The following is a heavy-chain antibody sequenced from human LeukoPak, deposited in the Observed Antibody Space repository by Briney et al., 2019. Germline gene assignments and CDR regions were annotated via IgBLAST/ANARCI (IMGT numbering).Heavy chain of an antibody. Sequence: SQTLSLTCTVPGGSISSGGYYWSWIRQHPGKGLEWIAYMDYSGSTHYNPSLKSRITISVDTSKNQFFLRLSSVTDADTAAYYCARYCSSTSCNTWFDPWGQGTLVTVSS. D-gene: IGHD2-2*02. J-gene: IGHJ5*02. V-gene: IGHV4-31*03. CDR1: GGSISSGGYY. CDR3: ARYCSSTSCNTWFDP. CDR2: MDYSGST.